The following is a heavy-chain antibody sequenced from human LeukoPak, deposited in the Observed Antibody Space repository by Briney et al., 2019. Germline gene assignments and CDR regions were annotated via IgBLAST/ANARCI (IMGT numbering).Heavy chain of an antibody. Sequence: SETLSLTCTVSGASISSGRYYWGWIRQPPGKGLEWIGSMYYTGDTYYNPSLKSRVTVSVDTSKKQFSLKLSPVTAADTAVYYCARGGEDYYDSSGYFIDYWGQGTLVTVSS. D-gene: IGHD3-22*01. J-gene: IGHJ4*02. CDR1: GASISSGRYY. CDR2: MYYTGDT. V-gene: IGHV4-39*07. CDR3: ARGGEDYYDSSGYFIDY.